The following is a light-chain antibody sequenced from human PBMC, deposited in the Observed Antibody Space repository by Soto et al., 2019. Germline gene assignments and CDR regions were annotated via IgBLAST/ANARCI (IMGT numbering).Light chain of an antibody. Sequence: IVLTQSPATLSVAPGERATLSFMGSPSISTNLAWSQHKPGQPPRLLFYGASTRATGVPARVSGSGSGTEFTLTISSLQSEDFAVYYCQQFDNWPPVWPFGQGTKVDIK. V-gene: IGKV3-15*01. J-gene: IGKJ1*01. CDR2: GAS. CDR3: QQFDNWPPVWP. CDR1: PSISTN.